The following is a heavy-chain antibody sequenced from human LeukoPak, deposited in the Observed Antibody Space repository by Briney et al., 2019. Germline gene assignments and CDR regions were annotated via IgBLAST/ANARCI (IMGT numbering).Heavy chain of an antibody. CDR3: ARVLDFWSGSTHYSYDTMDV. D-gene: IGHD3-3*01. Sequence: ASVKVSCKASGYTFTSYGISWVRQAPGQGLEWMGWINPNSGGTNYAQKFQGRVTMTRDTSISTAYMELSSLRSDDTAVYYCARVLDFWSGSTHYSYDTMDVWGQGTTVTVSS. V-gene: IGHV1-2*02. CDR1: GYTFTSYG. J-gene: IGHJ6*02. CDR2: INPNSGGT.